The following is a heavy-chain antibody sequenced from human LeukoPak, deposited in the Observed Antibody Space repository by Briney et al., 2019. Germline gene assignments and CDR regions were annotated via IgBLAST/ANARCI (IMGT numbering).Heavy chain of an antibody. V-gene: IGHV3-21*01. CDR1: GFTLSRYT. Sequence: GGSLRLSCGGSGFTLSRYTMNWVRQAPGKGLEWVSSISSSSSYIYYADSVKGRFTISRDNAKNSLYLQMNSLRAEDTAVYYCARDPGYSGYGELTGYYYYMDIWGKGTTVTVSS. CDR3: ARDPGYSGYGELTGYYYYMDI. D-gene: IGHD5-12*01. J-gene: IGHJ6*03. CDR2: ISSSSSYI.